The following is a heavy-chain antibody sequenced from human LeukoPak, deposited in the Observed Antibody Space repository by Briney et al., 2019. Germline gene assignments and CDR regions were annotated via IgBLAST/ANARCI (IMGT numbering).Heavy chain of an antibody. CDR3: AELGITMIGGV. D-gene: IGHD3-10*02. CDR1: GFTFSSFG. V-gene: IGHV3-30*02. CDR2: IQYDGNEK. J-gene: IGHJ6*04. Sequence: GGSLRLFCAASGFTFSSFGIHWVRQAPGKGLEWVAFIQYDGNEKYYADSVKGRFTISRDNSKNTLYLQMNSLRAEDTAVYYCAELGITMIGGVWGKGTTVTISS.